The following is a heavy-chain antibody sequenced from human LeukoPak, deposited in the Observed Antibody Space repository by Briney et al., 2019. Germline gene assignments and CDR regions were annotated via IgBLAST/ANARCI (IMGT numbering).Heavy chain of an antibody. CDR1: GGSFSGYY. CDR2: INHGGST. J-gene: IGHJ1*01. V-gene: IGHV4-34*01. D-gene: IGHD4-23*01. Sequence: SETLSLTCAVYGGSFSGYYWSWIRQPPEKGLEWIGEINHGGSTNYNPSLKSRVTISIDTSKNQFSLKLSSVTAADTAVYYCARYLDYGGNSRVFQHWGQGTLVTVSS. CDR3: ARYLDYGGNSRVFQH.